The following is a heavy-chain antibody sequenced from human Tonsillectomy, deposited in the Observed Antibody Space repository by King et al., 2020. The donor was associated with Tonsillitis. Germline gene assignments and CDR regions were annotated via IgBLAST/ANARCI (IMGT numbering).Heavy chain of an antibody. CDR3: ARDALSSDYYYFLDF. Sequence: VQLVESGGGLVKPGGSLRLSCAASGFTFSDYHMSWIRQAPGKGLEWVSYIISSGSSIYYADSVKGRFTTSRDNAKKLLYLQMTNLRAEDTAVYYCARDALSSDYYYFLDFWGQGTLVTVSS. CDR2: IISSGSSI. V-gene: IGHV3-11*01. D-gene: IGHD3-22*01. J-gene: IGHJ4*02. CDR1: GFTFSDYH.